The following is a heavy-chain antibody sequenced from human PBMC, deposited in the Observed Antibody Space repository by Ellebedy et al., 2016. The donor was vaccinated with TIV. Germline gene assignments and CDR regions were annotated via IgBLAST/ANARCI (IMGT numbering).Heavy chain of an antibody. J-gene: IGHJ4*02. D-gene: IGHD3-10*01. Sequence: GGSLRLXCTASGFTFGDYAMSWVRPAPGKGLEWVSAISGSGGSTYYADSVKGRFTISRDNSKNTLYLQMNSLRAEDTAVYYCAKDPPGSYYLWGQGTLVTVSS. CDR3: AKDPPGSYYL. CDR2: ISGSGGST. CDR1: GFTFGDYA. V-gene: IGHV3-23*01.